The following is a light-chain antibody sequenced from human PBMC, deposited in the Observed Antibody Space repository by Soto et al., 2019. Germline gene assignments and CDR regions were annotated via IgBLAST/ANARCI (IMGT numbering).Light chain of an antibody. CDR3: QQLNDSSPIT. V-gene: IGKV1-9*01. CDR2: GAY. CDR1: RDTNNY. Sequence: DIQLTQSPSFLSASVGYRVIITCRASRDTNNYLAWYQQTPGKAPKLLIYGAYTLQSGVPSRFSGSGSGTEFSLTISSLQPEDFATYYCQQLNDSSPITFGQGTRLEIK. J-gene: IGKJ5*01.